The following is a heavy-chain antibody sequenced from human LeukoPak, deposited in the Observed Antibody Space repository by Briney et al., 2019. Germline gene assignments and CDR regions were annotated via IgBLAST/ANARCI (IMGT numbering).Heavy chain of an antibody. CDR1: GYTFTDSY. D-gene: IGHD2-2*02. CDR3: ARNSLPAPAIEDYYYYMDV. J-gene: IGHJ6*03. V-gene: IGHV1-2*02. Sequence: ASVKVSCKASGYTFTDSYIHWVRQAPGQGLEWMGWVVPDSGGTKYAQNFQGRVTMTRDTSISTAYMELRRLRYDDTAVYYCARNSLPAPAIEDYYYYMDVWGKGTTVTVSS. CDR2: VVPDSGGT.